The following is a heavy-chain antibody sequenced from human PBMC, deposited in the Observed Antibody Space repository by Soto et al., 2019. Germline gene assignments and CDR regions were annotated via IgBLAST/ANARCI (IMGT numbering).Heavy chain of an antibody. J-gene: IGHJ4*02. CDR3: AREKLRLYYFDY. V-gene: IGHV3-48*02. CDR1: EFTFTTDA. CDR2: ISSSSSTI. D-gene: IGHD4-17*01. Sequence: QLLESGGGLVQPGGSLRLSCAASEFTFTTDAMSWVRQAPGKGLEWVSYISSSSSTIYYADSVKGRFTISRDNAKNSLYLQMNSLRDEDTAVYYCAREKLRLYYFDYWGQGTLVTVSS.